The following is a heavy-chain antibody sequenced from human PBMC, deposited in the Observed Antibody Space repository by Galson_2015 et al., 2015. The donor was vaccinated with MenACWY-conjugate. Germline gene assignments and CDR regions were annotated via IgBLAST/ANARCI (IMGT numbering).Heavy chain of an antibody. Sequence: LSLTCTVSGGSVSSSSYYWGWIRQPPGQGLEWIGSIYYSGSTNYNPSLKSRVTISVDTSKNRFSLKLSSVTAADTAVYYCARQGPSGRAFDIWGQGTMVTVSS. J-gene: IGHJ3*02. CDR2: IYYSGST. D-gene: IGHD3-10*01. CDR1: GGSVSSSSYY. CDR3: ARQGPSGRAFDI. V-gene: IGHV4-39*01.